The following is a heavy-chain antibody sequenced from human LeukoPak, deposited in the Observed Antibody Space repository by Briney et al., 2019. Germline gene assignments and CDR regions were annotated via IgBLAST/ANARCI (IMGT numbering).Heavy chain of an antibody. J-gene: IGHJ4*02. CDR2: IRYDGSNK. CDR3: AKTGSSGWYAYFDY. D-gene: IGHD6-19*01. V-gene: IGHV3-30*02. Sequence: SGGSLRLSCAASGFTFSNYGMHWVRQAPGKGLEWVAFIRYDGSNKYYADSVKGRFTISRDNSKNTLYLQMNSLRAEDTAVYYCAKTGSSGWYAYFDYWGQGTLVTVSS. CDR1: GFTFSNYG.